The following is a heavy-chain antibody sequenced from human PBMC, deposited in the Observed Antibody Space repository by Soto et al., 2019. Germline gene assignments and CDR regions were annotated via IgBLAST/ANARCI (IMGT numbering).Heavy chain of an antibody. CDR2: IYGAAST. D-gene: IGHD6-13*01. CDR3: ARDGPSRSRYYFDY. V-gene: IGHV3-66*01. CDR1: GFTVSSNY. J-gene: IGHJ4*02. Sequence: EVQLVESGGGLVQPGGSLRLSCGASGFTVSSNYMNWVRQAPGKGLEWVSIIYGAASTYYADSVKGRFTISRDNSKNTLYLQMNSLRAEDTAVYYCARDGPSRSRYYFDYWGQGTLVTVSS.